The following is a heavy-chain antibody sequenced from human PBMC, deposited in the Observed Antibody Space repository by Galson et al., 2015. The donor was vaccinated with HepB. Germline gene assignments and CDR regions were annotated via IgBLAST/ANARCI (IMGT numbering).Heavy chain of an antibody. J-gene: IGHJ5*01. CDR3: ARDPGEDQLTTPDS. V-gene: IGHV3-30*03. CDR2: ISYDGSDE. CDR1: GFTFSSYG. D-gene: IGHD2-2*01. Sequence: SLRLSCAASGFTFSSYGMHWVRQAPGQGLEWVAVISYDGSDEYYADSVKGRLTISRDNSKNTLYLQMSSLTTEDTAVYYCARDPGEDQLTTPDSWGQGTLVTVSS.